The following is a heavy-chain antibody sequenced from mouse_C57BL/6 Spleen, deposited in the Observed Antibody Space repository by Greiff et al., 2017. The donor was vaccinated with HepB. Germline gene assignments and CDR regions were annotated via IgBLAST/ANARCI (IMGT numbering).Heavy chain of an antibody. D-gene: IGHD1-1*01. CDR3: ARGGSTYAMDY. CDR2: IYPGGGYT. Sequence: VQLQQSGAELVRPGTSVKMSCKASGYTFTNYWIGWAKQRPGHGLEWIGDIYPGGGYTNYNEKFKGKATLTADKSSSTAYMQFSSLTSEDSAIYCCARGGSTYAMDYWGQGTSVTVSS. J-gene: IGHJ4*01. V-gene: IGHV1-63*01. CDR1: GYTFTNYW.